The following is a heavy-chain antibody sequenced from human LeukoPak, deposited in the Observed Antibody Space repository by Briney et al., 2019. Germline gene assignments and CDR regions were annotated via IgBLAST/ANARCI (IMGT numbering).Heavy chain of an antibody. CDR3: ARDHPGGAAANRGWFDP. CDR1: GGSFSGYY. D-gene: IGHD6-13*01. CDR2: INHSGST. V-gene: IGHV4-34*01. Sequence: SETLSLTCAVYGGSFSGYYWSWIRQPPGKGLEWIGEINHSGSTNYNPSLKSRVTISVDTSKNQFSLKLSSVPAADTAVYYRARDHPGGAAANRGWFDPWGQGTLVTGSS. J-gene: IGHJ5*02.